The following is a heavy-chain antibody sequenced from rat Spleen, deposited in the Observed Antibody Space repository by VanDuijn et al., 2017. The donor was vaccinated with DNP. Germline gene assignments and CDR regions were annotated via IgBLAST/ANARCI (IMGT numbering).Heavy chain of an antibody. V-gene: IGHV4-2*01. CDR1: GFNFNDYW. D-gene: IGHD1-11*01. J-gene: IGHJ2*01. Sequence: EVKLVESGGGLVQPGSSLKLSCAASGFNFNDYWMGWVRQAPVKGLEWIGQINKDSSTKNDNPSLKEKITISRDKAQNTLYLQMSKLGSEDTAIYYCAKGPNYGGWSDYFDYWGQGVMVTVSS. CDR2: INKDSSTK. CDR3: AKGPNYGGWSDYFDY.